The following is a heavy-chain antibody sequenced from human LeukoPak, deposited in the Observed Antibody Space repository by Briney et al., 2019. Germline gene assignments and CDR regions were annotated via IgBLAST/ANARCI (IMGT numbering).Heavy chain of an antibody. Sequence: HPGGPLSLSCTASGFPFGDYAMTWFRQAPGKGLEGVGLIRSKAYGRTTDYAASVKGRFTISRCDSKGIAYLQMNSLKTGDTTVYCCTRGKGDLGWYWGQGTLVTVSS. J-gene: IGHJ4*02. CDR2: IRSKAYGRTT. V-gene: IGHV3-49*03. CDR3: TRGKGDLGWY. D-gene: IGHD2-21*01. CDR1: GFPFGDYA.